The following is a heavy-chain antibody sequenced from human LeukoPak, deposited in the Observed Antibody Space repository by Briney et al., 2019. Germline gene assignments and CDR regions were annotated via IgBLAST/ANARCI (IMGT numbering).Heavy chain of an antibody. CDR2: IIPILGIA. J-gene: IGHJ4*02. V-gene: IGHV1-69*04. CDR3: ARAPTYYYDSSGYLQV. D-gene: IGHD3-22*01. Sequence: ASVKVSCKASGGTFSSYAISWVRQAPGQGLEWMGRIIPILGIANYAQKFQGRVTITADKSTSTAYMELSSLRSEDTAVYYCARAPTYYYDSSGYLQVWGQGTLVTVSS. CDR1: GGTFSSYA.